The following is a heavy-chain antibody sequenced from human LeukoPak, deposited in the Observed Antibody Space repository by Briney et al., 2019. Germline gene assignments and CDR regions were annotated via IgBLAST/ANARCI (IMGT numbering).Heavy chain of an antibody. CDR2: INPSGGRT. V-gene: IGHV1-46*03. J-gene: IGHJ3*02. D-gene: IGHD3-22*01. Sequence: ASVKVSCKASGYTFTNYYMHWVRQAPGQGVEWMGIINPSGGRTSYAQKFQGRVTMTRDTSTTTVYMELSSLRSEDTAVYSCARDRTGYYYDSSGYYFDAFDIWGQGTMVTVSS. CDR1: GYTFTNYY. CDR3: ARDRTGYYYDSSGYYFDAFDI.